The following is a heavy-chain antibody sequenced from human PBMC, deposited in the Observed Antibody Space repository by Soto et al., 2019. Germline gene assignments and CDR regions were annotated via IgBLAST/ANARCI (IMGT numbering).Heavy chain of an antibody. J-gene: IGHJ4*02. CDR2: ISWKSGSI. CDR1: GFTFENYA. CDR3: AKDKVYSNYQYYFAS. V-gene: IGHV3-9*01. Sequence: EVQLVESGGGWVQPGRYLRLSCAASGFTFENYAMHWVRQGPGNGLEWVAGISWKSGSIGYADSVRGRFTISRDNAKNSLYLQMNSLRPEDTALYYCAKDKVYSNYQYYFASWGQGTLVTVSS. D-gene: IGHD4-4*01.